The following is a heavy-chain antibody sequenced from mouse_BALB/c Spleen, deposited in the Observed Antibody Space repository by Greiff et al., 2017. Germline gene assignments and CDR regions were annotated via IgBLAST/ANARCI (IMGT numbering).Heavy chain of an antibody. CDR2: ISSGGGST. J-gene: IGHJ3*01. Sequence: EVQGVESGGGLVKPGGSLKLSCAASGFAFSSYDMSWVRQTPEKRLEWVAYISSGGGSTYYPDTVKGRFTISRDNAKNTLYLQMSSLKSEDTAMYYCLIYDGYYPFAYWGQGTLVTVSA. D-gene: IGHD2-3*01. V-gene: IGHV5-12-1*01. CDR1: GFAFSSYD. CDR3: LIYDGYYPFAY.